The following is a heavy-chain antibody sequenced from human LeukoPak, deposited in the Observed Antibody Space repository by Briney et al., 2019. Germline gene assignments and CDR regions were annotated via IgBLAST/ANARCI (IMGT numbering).Heavy chain of an antibody. V-gene: IGHV3-23*01. CDR3: DPLISSNYYMDV. D-gene: IGHD3/OR15-3a*01. CDR2: ITGGGDFT. CDR1: GFTLSDYA. Sequence: GGSLRLSRAASGFTLSDYAMSWVRQAPGKGLEWLSSITGGGDFTYHAASVKGRFSISRDNSKSTLYLEMKGLSAEDTAAYAKDPLISSNYYMDVWGKGTSVTVSS. J-gene: IGHJ6*03.